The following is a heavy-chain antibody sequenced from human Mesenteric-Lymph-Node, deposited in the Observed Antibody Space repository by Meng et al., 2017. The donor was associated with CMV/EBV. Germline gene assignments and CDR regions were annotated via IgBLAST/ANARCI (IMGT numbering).Heavy chain of an antibody. CDR3: ARETIFPLRTIDF. CDR1: GYTFSDHG. D-gene: IGHD3-3*01. V-gene: IGHV1-18*01. J-gene: IGHJ4*02. CDR2: ISGDVGKT. Sequence: ASVKVSCKASGYTFSDHGINWVRQAPGQRLEWMGWISGDVGKTAYAQKLQGRVTVTRDTSTTTVYMELRSLRLDDTAVYFCARETIFPLRTIDFWGQGTLVTVSS.